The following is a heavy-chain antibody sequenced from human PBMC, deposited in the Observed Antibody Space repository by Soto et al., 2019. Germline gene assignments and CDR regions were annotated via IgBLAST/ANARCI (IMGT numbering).Heavy chain of an antibody. CDR3: AKDRYCSSTSCQDFGS. CDR1: GFALTSYS. V-gene: IGHV3-23*01. CDR2: MSGSGVGT. D-gene: IGHD2-2*01. Sequence: WSLRLSCAASGFALTSYSMTWVRQAPGRGLEWVAVMSGSGVGTEYADSVKGRLTISRDNSKNTLYLQMSGLRVEDSAVYYCAKDRYCSSTSCQDFGSWGQGTLVTVSS. J-gene: IGHJ4*02.